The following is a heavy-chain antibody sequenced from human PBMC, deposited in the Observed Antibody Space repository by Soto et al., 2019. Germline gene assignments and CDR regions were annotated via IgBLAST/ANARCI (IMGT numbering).Heavy chain of an antibody. J-gene: IGHJ1*01. CDR1: GGSFSGYY. CDR3: ARALGYCSGGSCYKQRRAEYFQH. V-gene: IGHV4-34*01. Sequence: QVQLQQWGAGLLKPSETLSLTCAVYGGSFSGYYWSWIRQPPGKGLEWIGEINHSGSTNYNPSLKSRVTISVDTSKNQFSLKLSSVTAADTAVYYCARALGYCSGGSCYKQRRAEYFQHWGQGTLVTVSS. CDR2: INHSGST. D-gene: IGHD2-15*01.